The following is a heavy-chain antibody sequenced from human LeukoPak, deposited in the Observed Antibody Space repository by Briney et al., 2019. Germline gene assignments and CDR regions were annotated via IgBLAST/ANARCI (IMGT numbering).Heavy chain of an antibody. Sequence: GGSLRLSCAASGFTFSDVWMSWVRQAPGKGLEWVGRINSKTDGGTTDYAAPVKGRFTISRDDSKNTLYLQMNSLKTEDTAVYYCTTDRPNTYDSSGYYYVLYFDYWGQGTLVTVSS. V-gene: IGHV3-15*01. J-gene: IGHJ4*02. CDR2: INSKTDGGTT. CDR1: GFTFSDVW. CDR3: TTDRPNTYDSSGYYYVLYFDY. D-gene: IGHD3-22*01.